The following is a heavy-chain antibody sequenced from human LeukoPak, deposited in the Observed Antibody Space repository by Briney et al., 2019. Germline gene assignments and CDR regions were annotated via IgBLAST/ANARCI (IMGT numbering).Heavy chain of an antibody. V-gene: IGHV3-53*01. CDR2: ISAGGST. D-gene: IGHD3-10*01. CDR1: GFTVSSNY. CDR3: VKDMNPGGADV. Sequence: PGGSLRLSCAASGFTVSSNYMTWVRQAPGKGLEWVSVISAGGSTYYADSVKGRFTISRDNSKNTLYLQMNSLRPEDTALYYCVKDMNPGGADVWGQGTTVTVSS. J-gene: IGHJ6*02.